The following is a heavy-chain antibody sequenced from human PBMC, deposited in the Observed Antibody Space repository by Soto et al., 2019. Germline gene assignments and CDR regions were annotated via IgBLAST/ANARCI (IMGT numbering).Heavy chain of an antibody. V-gene: IGHV3-23*01. Sequence: GSLRLSCAASGFTFSSYAMSWVRQAPGKGLEWVSAISGSGGSTYYADSVKGRFTISRDNSKNTLYLQMNSLRAEDTAVYYCAKDLGEFSSSSPVFDYYGMDVWGQGTTVTVSS. D-gene: IGHD6-6*01. CDR2: ISGSGGST. CDR3: AKDLGEFSSSSPVFDYYGMDV. CDR1: GFTFSSYA. J-gene: IGHJ6*02.